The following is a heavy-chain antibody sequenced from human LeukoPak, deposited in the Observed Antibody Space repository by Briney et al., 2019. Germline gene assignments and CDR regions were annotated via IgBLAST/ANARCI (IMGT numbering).Heavy chain of an antibody. V-gene: IGHV3-30*04. J-gene: IGHJ4*02. D-gene: IGHD6-13*01. CDR3: AKDPGIAAADSYFDY. CDR1: GFTFSSYA. Sequence: PGGSLRLSCAASGFTFSSYAMHWARQAPGKGLEWVAVISYDGSNKYYADSVKGRFTISRDNSKNTLYLQMNSLRAEDTAVYYCAKDPGIAAADSYFDYWGQGTLVTVSS. CDR2: ISYDGSNK.